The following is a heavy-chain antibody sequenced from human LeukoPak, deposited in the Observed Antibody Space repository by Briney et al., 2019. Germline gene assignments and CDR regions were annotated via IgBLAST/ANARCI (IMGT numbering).Heavy chain of an antibody. V-gene: IGHV3-23*01. CDR3: AKARDILTGYYNY. D-gene: IGHD3-9*01. Sequence: GGSPRLSCAASGFTFSSYAMSWVRQAPGKGLEWVSAISGSGGSTYYADSVKGRFTISRDNSKNTLYLQMNSLRAEDTAVYYCAKARDILTGYYNYWGQGTLVTVSS. CDR1: GFTFSSYA. J-gene: IGHJ4*02. CDR2: ISGSGGST.